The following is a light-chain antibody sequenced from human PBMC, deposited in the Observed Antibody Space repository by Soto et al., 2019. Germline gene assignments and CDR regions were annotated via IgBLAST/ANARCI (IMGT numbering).Light chain of an antibody. V-gene: IGKV1-17*03. J-gene: IGKJ1*01. CDR1: QGISNR. CDR3: VQHNSYPWT. CDR2: AAT. Sequence: DIQMTQSPSAMSASVGDRATITCRASQGISNRLAWFQQKPGKVPERLIYAATLLQSGVPSRFSGSGSGTEFTLTISSLQPEDFATYYCVQHNSYPWTFGQGTQVEIK.